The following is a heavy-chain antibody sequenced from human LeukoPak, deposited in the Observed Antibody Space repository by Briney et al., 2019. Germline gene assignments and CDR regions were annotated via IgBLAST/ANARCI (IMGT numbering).Heavy chain of an antibody. D-gene: IGHD3-3*01. Sequence: QPGGSLRLSCAASGFTFSSYEMNWVRQAPGKGLEWVSYISSSGSTIYYADSVKGRFTISRDNAKNSLYLQMNSLRAEDTAVYYCARGPYDFWSGYSDYWGQGTLVTVSS. V-gene: IGHV3-48*03. CDR2: ISSSGSTI. CDR1: GFTFSSYE. CDR3: ARGPYDFWSGYSDY. J-gene: IGHJ4*02.